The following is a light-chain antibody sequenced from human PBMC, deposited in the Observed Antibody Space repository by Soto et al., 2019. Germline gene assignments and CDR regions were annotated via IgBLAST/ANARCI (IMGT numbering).Light chain of an antibody. CDR3: QQYDNLPT. J-gene: IGKJ5*01. Sequence: EIEMTQYPSSLSASVGDRVTITCQASQNINNYLNWYQQKPGRAPKLLIYDASNLEAGVPSRFRGSGSGTDFTFTISRLQPEDIATYYCQQYDNLPTFGQGTRLEI. V-gene: IGKV1-33*01. CDR2: DAS. CDR1: QNINNY.